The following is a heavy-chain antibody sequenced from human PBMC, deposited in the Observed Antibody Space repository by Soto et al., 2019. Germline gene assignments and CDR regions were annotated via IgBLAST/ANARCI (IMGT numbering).Heavy chain of an antibody. J-gene: IGHJ4*02. Sequence: GGSLRLSCAASGFTFSSHGMHWVRQAPGKGLEWVAVISYDGSNKYYADSVKGRFTISRDNSKNTLYLQMNSLRAEDTAVYYCAQGPYYYDSSGYYSFDYWGQGTLVTVSS. D-gene: IGHD3-22*01. V-gene: IGHV3-30*18. CDR2: ISYDGSNK. CDR1: GFTFSSHG. CDR3: AQGPYYYDSSGYYSFDY.